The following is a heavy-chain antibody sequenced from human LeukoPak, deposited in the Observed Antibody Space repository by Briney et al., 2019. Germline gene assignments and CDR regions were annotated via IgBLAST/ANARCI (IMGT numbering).Heavy chain of an antibody. J-gene: IGHJ4*02. V-gene: IGHV3-23*01. CDR2: ISASGRDT. D-gene: IGHD6-13*01. CDR3: AKDAAGPEY. Sequence: GGSLRLSCAASGFTFSTYGMNWLRQAPGKGLEWVSGISASGRDTWFPDSVKGRFTISRDNSKNTLFLQMNSLRVEDTAIYYCAKDAAGPEYWGQGTLVTVSS. CDR1: GFTFSTYG.